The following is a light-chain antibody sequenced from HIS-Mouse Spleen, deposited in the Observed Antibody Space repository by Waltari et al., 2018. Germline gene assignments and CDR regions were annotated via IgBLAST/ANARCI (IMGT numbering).Light chain of an antibody. V-gene: IGLV3-19*01. Sequence: SSELTQDPAVSVALGQTVRITCQGDSLRSYYASWYQQKPGQAPVLFIYGKNKRPSGIPDRFSGSSSGNTASLTITGAQAEDEADYYCNSRDSSGNHWVFGGGTKLTVL. CDR2: GKN. CDR3: NSRDSSGNHWV. CDR1: SLRSYY. J-gene: IGLJ3*02.